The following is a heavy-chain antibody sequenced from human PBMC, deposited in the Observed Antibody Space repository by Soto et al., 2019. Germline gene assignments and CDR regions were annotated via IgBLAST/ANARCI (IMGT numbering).Heavy chain of an antibody. CDR3: STRAYDTNGYYRFDP. V-gene: IGHV4-34*01. D-gene: IGHD3-22*01. J-gene: IGHJ5*01. CDR1: GGSFSGHS. Sequence: SETLSLTCAVYGGSFSGHSWTWIRQSPGKGLEWIGDINHSGRVNYSPSLKSRVTISLDTSKNQFSLTLSAVTAADTAMYYCSTRAYDTNGYYRFDPRGQGTLVTVSS. CDR2: INHSGRV.